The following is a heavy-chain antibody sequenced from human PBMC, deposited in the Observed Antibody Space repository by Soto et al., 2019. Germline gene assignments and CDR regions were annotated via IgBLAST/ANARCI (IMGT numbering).Heavy chain of an antibody. Sequence: SETLSLTCTVSGGSISSYYWSWIRQPPGKGLEWIGYIYYSGSTNYNPSLKSRVTISVDTSKNQFSLKLSSVTAADTAVYYCARADPISASGYWCKGNKVNVSS. V-gene: IGHV4-59*01. CDR3: ARADPISASGY. D-gene: IGHD2-15*01. CDR1: GGSISSYY. CDR2: IYYSGST. J-gene: IGHJ4*02.